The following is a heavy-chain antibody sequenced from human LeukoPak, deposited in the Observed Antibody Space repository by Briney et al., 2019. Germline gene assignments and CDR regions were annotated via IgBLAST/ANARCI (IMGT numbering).Heavy chain of an antibody. CDR3: ARGTGWFDP. CDR1: GGSFSGYY. V-gene: IGHV4-34*01. J-gene: IGHJ5*02. Sequence: SETLSLTCAVYGGSFSGYYWSWIRLPPGKGLEWIGEINHSGSTNYNPSLKSRVTISVDTSKNQFSLKLSSVTAADTAVYYCARGTGWFDPWGQGTLVTVSS. CDR2: INHSGST.